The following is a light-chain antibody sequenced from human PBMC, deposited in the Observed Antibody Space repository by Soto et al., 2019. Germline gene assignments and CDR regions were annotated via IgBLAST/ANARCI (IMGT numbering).Light chain of an antibody. J-gene: IGKJ1*01. CDR2: DAS. Sequence: EIVMTQSPATLSVSPGEGATLSCRAGQSISSRLAWYQHKPGQAPRLLIYDASTRATGVPARFSGSGSGTKFTLSISSLQSEDFAVYYCQQYYNWRVTFGLGTAVEIK. CDR3: QQYYNWRVT. V-gene: IGKV3-15*01. CDR1: QSISSR.